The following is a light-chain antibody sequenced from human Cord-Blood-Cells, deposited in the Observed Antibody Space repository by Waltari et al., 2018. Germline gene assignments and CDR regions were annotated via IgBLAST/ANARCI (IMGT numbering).Light chain of an antibody. CDR3: NSRDSSGNLWV. CDR2: GKN. CDR1: SLRSYY. Sequence: SSELTQDPAVSVALGQTVRITCQGDSLRSYYASWYQQKPGQAPVLVIYGKNNRPSGIPDRFSGSSSGNTASLTIPGAQAEDEADYYCNSRDSSGNLWVFGGGTKLTVL. V-gene: IGLV3-19*01. J-gene: IGLJ3*02.